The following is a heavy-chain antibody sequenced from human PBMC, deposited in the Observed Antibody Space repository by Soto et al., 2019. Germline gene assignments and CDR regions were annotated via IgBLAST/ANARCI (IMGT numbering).Heavy chain of an antibody. J-gene: IGHJ3*02. CDR3: ARSETAGHRGFDI. Sequence: QVQLVQSGAEMREPGSSVKVSCKASGGTFSSSAITWLRQAPGQGPEWMGGIIPTFGTANYIEKFRGRVTITADTSTITAYMELSSLTSEDTAMYFCARSETAGHRGFDIWGQGTMVTVSS. CDR2: IIPTFGTA. D-gene: IGHD6-19*01. V-gene: IGHV1-69*06. CDR1: GGTFSSSA.